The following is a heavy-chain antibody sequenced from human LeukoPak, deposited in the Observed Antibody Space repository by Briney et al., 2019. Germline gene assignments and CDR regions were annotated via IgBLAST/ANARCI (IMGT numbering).Heavy chain of an antibody. CDR2: IYYSGST. V-gene: IGHV4-30-4*01. CDR1: GGSISSGDYY. CDR3: ASIPIWFGESYYFDY. J-gene: IGHJ4*02. D-gene: IGHD3-10*01. Sequence: SETLSLTCTVSGGSISSGDYYWSWIRQPPGKGLEWIGYIYYSGSTYYNPSLKSRVTISVDTSKNQFSLKLSSVTAADTAVYYCASIPIWFGESYYFDYWGQGTLVTVSS.